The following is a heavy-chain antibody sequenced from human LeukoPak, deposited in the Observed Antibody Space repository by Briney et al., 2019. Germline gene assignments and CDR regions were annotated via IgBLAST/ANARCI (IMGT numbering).Heavy chain of an antibody. CDR2: IYFSGRT. D-gene: IGHD3-22*01. J-gene: IGHJ4*02. CDR3: ARGFLTYYYDSSGLYFDY. Sequence: SETLSLTCTVPGGSITSNYWSWVRQPPGKGLEWIGYIYFSGRTDYNPSLKSRVTISVDTSKKEFSLKLSSVSAADTAVYYCARGFLTYYYDSSGLYFDYWGQGTLVTVSS. CDR1: GGSITSNY. V-gene: IGHV4-59*01.